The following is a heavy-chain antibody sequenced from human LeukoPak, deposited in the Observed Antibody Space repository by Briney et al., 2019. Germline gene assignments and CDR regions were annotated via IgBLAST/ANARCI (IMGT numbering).Heavy chain of an antibody. D-gene: IGHD6-13*01. Sequence: SETLSLTCTVSGGSISSSSYYWGWIRQPPGKGLEWIGSIYYSGSTYYNPSLKSRVTISVDTSKSQFSLKLSSVTAADTAVYYCARGPAYSSSWYDYYYYYMDVWGKGTTVTVSS. CDR3: ARGPAYSSSWYDYYYYYMDV. CDR1: GGSISSSSYY. CDR2: IYYSGST. V-gene: IGHV4-39*07. J-gene: IGHJ6*03.